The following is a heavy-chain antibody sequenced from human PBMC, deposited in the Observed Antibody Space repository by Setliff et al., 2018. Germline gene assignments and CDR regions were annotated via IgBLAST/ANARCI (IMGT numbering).Heavy chain of an antibody. V-gene: IGHV1-18*01. Sequence: ASVKVSCKASGYIFSTYGITWVRQAPGQGLEWMGWISANNGHKKYVQKVQGRVTMTTDTATATAYMELSSLRSEDTAVYFCARGLSTDTDSWGQGTLVTVSS. D-gene: IGHD4-4*01. CDR2: ISANNGHK. CDR1: GYIFSTYG. J-gene: IGHJ4*02. CDR3: ARGLSTDTDS.